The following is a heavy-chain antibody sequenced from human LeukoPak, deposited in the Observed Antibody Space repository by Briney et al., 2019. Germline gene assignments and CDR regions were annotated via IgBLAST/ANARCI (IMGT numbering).Heavy chain of an antibody. CDR1: GFTFSNYA. CDR2: ISSSGSTI. D-gene: IGHD6-13*01. CDR3: ARREYSSSIDY. J-gene: IGHJ4*02. Sequence: GGSLRLSCAASGFTFSNYAVSWVRQAPGKGLEWVSYISSSGSTIYYADSVKGRFTISRDNAKNSLYLQMNSLRAEDTAVYYCARREYSSSIDYWGQGTLVTVSS. V-gene: IGHV3-11*01.